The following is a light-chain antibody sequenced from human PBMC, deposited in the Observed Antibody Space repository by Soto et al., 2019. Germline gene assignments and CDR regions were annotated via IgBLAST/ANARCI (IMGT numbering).Light chain of an antibody. CDR2: STN. V-gene: IGLV1-44*01. CDR1: SSNIGSNT. J-gene: IGLJ1*01. CDR3: AAWDDSLNGPYV. Sequence: QSVLTQPPSASGTPGQRVSISCSGSSSNIGSNTVNWYQQLPGTAPKLLIYSTNQRPSGVPDRFSGSKSGTSASLAISGLQSEDEADYYCAAWDDSLNGPYVFGTGTQLTVL.